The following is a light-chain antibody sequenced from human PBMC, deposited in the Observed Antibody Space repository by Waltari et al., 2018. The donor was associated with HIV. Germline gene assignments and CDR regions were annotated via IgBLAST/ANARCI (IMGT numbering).Light chain of an antibody. CDR3: RQTKSDPRT. V-gene: IGKV1-13*02. CDR1: QDLGID. CDR2: YAS. J-gene: IGKJ4*02. Sequence: AIQLTQSPSPLSASVGDRLTIPCRASQDLGIDLAWYQRKSGKPPTLLIDYASTLENGVLTDFTGSEDEAHFSLTISNLRPEDFATYGCRQTKSDPRTFGGGTRVDI.